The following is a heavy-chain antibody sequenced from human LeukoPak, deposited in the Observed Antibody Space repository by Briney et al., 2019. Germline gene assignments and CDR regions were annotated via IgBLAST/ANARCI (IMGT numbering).Heavy chain of an antibody. D-gene: IGHD6-19*01. CDR3: AKLVPAGTMNIFDY. V-gene: IGHV3-48*04. J-gene: IGHJ4*02. CDR2: ISSSGSTI. CDR1: GFTFSIYG. Sequence: GGSLRLSCAASGFTFSIYGMHWVRQAPGKGLEWVSYISSSGSTIYYADSVKGRFTISRDNAKNSLYLQMNSLRAEDTAVYYCAKLVPAGTMNIFDYWGQGTLVTVSS.